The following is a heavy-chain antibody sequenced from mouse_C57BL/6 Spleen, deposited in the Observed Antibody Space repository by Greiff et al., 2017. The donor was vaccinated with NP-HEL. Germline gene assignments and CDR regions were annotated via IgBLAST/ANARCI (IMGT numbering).Heavy chain of an antibody. CDR2: IYPGDGDT. Sequence: QVQLQQSGPELVKPGASVKISCKASGYAFSSSWMNWVKQRPGKGLEWIGRIYPGDGDTNYNGKFKGKATLTADKSSSKAYMQLSSLTSEDSAVYFCAREEDPRDYAMDYWGQGTSVTVSS. CDR1: GYAFSSSW. J-gene: IGHJ4*01. CDR3: AREEDPRDYAMDY. V-gene: IGHV1-82*01.